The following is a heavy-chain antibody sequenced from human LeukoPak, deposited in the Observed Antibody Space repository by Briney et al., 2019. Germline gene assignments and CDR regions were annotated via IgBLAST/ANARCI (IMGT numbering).Heavy chain of an antibody. D-gene: IGHD3/OR15-3a*01. V-gene: IGHV3-74*01. J-gene: IGHJ3*02. Sequence: GGSLILSCAASGFTFSRYWMHWVRQAPGKGLLWVSRINSDGSSTYYADSVKGRFTTSRDNAKNALHLQMNSLTAEDTAVYYCVLDLFSSFAFDIWGQGTMVTVSS. CDR3: VLDLFSSFAFDI. CDR1: GFTFSRYW. CDR2: INSDGSST.